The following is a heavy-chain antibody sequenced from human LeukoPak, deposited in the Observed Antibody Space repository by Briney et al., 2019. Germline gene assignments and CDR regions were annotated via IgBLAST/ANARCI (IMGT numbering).Heavy chain of an antibody. Sequence: GGSLGLSCAASGFTFSGYGMHWVRQAPGKGLEWVAVIWYDGSNKYYADSVKGRFTISRDNSKNTLYLQMNSLRAEDTAVYYCARDYFYFDYWGQGTLVTVSS. CDR3: ARDYFYFDY. CDR1: GFTFSGYG. D-gene: IGHD3-10*01. V-gene: IGHV3-33*01. CDR2: IWYDGSNK. J-gene: IGHJ4*02.